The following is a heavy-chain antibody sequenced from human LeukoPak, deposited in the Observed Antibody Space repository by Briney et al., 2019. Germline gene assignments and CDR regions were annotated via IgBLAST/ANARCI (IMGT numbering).Heavy chain of an antibody. V-gene: IGHV4-61*02. D-gene: IGHD5-24*01. CDR2: IYTSGST. CDR1: GGSIGSGSYY. J-gene: IGHJ4*02. Sequence: SETLSLTCTVSGGSIGSGSYYWNWIRQPAGKGLEWIGRIYTSGSTNYNPSLKSRVTISVDTSKNQFSLKLSSATAADTAVYYCARAGDDYQYYFDYWGQGTLVTVSS. CDR3: ARAGDDYQYYFDY.